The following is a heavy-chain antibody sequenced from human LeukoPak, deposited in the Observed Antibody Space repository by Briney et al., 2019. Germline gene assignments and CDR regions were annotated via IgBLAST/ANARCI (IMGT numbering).Heavy chain of an antibody. CDR3: ARNRWLHPQDAFDI. V-gene: IGHV3-23*01. CDR1: GFTFSSYA. D-gene: IGHD5-12*01. Sequence: GGSLRLSCAASGFTFSSYAMSWVRQAPGKGLEWVSTISSGGTTTYYTDSVKGRFTISRDNSKNTLYLQMNSLSGDDTAIYYCARNRWLHPQDAFDIWGPGTILIVSS. CDR2: ISSGGTTT. J-gene: IGHJ3*02.